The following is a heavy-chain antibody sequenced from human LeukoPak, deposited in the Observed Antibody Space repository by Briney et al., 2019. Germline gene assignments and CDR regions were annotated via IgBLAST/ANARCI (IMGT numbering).Heavy chain of an antibody. V-gene: IGHV1-24*01. CDR3: ATAPRYCSSGSCYQNFDY. CDR2: FDPEDGET. Sequence: ASVKVSCKVSGYTLTELSMHWVRQAPGKGLEWMGGFDPEDGETIYAQKFQGRVTMTEDTSTDTAYMELSSLRSEDTAVYYCATAPRYCSSGSCYQNFDYWGQGTLVTVSS. CDR1: GYTLTELS. D-gene: IGHD2-15*01. J-gene: IGHJ4*02.